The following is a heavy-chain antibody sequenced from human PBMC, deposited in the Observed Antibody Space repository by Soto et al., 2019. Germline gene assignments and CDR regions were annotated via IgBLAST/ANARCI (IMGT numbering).Heavy chain of an antibody. Sequence: ASVKVSCKASGYTFTSYGISWVRQAPGQGLEWMGWISAYNGNTNYAQKLQGRVTMTTDTSTSTAYMELRSLRSDDTAVYYCAREPAGTVVSYYYYYYMDVWGKGTTVTVSS. V-gene: IGHV1-18*01. J-gene: IGHJ6*03. CDR2: ISAYNGNT. D-gene: IGHD6-13*01. CDR3: AREPAGTVVSYYYYYYMDV. CDR1: GYTFTSYG.